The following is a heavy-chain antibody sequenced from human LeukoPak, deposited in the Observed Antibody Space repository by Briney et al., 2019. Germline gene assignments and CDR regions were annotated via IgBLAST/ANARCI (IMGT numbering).Heavy chain of an antibody. V-gene: IGHV3-33*06. J-gene: IGHJ4*02. CDR2: IWYDGSNK. Sequence: GGSLRLSCAASGFTFSSYGMHWVRQAPGKGLEWVAVIWYDGSNKYYADSVKSRFTISRDNSKNTLYLQMNSLRAEDTAVYYCAKDPMITFGGVIAQDYWGQGTLVTVSS. CDR3: AKDPMITFGGVIAQDY. CDR1: GFTFSSYG. D-gene: IGHD3-16*02.